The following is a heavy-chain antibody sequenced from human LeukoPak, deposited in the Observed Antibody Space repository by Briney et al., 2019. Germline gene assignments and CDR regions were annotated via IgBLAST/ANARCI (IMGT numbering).Heavy chain of an antibody. V-gene: IGHV4-34*01. CDR1: GESFSGFY. CDR3: ARRMTTVTVDY. Sequence: RASETLSLTCAVYGESFSGFYWSWLRQPPGKGLEWIGEINHSGSTNYNPSLKSRVTISVDTSKNQFSLMLTSVTAADTAVYYCARRMTTVTVDYWGQGTLVTVSS. J-gene: IGHJ4*02. CDR2: INHSGST. D-gene: IGHD4-17*01.